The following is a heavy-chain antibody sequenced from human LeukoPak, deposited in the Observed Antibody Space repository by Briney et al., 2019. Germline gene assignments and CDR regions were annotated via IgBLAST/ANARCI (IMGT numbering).Heavy chain of an antibody. CDR2: VYHTGRI. Sequence: PSETLSLTWAVSSGSITSYYWNWIRQSPGGRLEWVGFVYHTGRITYNPSLKSRLSMSVDTSKSQVSLKLTSVTAADTAVYYAGSVRLGVSFFFDLWGRGTLVTVSS. D-gene: IGHD1-26*01. CDR3: GSVRLGVSFFFDL. V-gene: IGHV4-59*01. J-gene: IGHJ2*01. CDR1: SGSITSYY.